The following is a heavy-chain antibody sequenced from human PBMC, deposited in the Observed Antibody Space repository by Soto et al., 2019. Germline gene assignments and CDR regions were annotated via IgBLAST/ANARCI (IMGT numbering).Heavy chain of an antibody. CDR3: AGMPYTSGLRFDP. J-gene: IGHJ5*02. D-gene: IGHD6-19*01. CDR2: IYQSGVT. V-gene: IGHV4-30-2*01. CDR1: GDSYSISTFS. Sequence: SETLSLTCNMSGDSYSISTFSWSWIRQPPGKALQWIGFIYQSGVTSYNPSLASRVSISLDRSNNQCSLKLKSVTAADTAVYFCAGMPYTSGLRFDPWGPGTLVTVS.